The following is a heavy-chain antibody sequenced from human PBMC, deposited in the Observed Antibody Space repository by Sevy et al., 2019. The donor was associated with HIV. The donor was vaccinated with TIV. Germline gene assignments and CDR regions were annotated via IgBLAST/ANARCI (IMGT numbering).Heavy chain of an antibody. CDR3: TTGDYIWGSYRNRNVGYYFAY. V-gene: IGHV3-15*01. Sequence: GGSLRLSCAASGFTFSNAWMSWVRQAPGKGLEWVGRIKSKTDGGTTDYAAPVKGRFIISRDDSKNTLYLQMNSLKTEDTAVYYCTTGDYIWGSYRNRNVGYYFAYWGQGTLVTVSS. CDR1: GFTFSNAW. D-gene: IGHD3-16*02. CDR2: IKSKTDGGTT. J-gene: IGHJ4*02.